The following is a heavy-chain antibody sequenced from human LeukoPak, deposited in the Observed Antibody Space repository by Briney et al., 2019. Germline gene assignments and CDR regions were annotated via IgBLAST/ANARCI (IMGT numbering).Heavy chain of an antibody. CDR1: GFTFSSYS. D-gene: IGHD6-19*01. V-gene: IGHV3-48*04. J-gene: IGHJ6*02. CDR3: ARDLSEPHWYSSGWSLDV. CDR2: ISSSSSTI. Sequence: GGSLRLSCAASGFTFSSYSMNWDRQAPGKGLEWVSYISSSSSTIYYADSVKGRFTISRDNAKNSLYLQMNSLRAEDTAVYYCARDLSEPHWYSSGWSLDVWGQGTTVTVSS.